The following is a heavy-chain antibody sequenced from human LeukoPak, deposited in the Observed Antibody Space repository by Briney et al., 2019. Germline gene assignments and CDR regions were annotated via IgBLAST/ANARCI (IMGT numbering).Heavy chain of an antibody. CDR2: ISYGGSNK. CDR1: GFTFSSYG. CDR3: AKTFGSYDILTGYYAADAFDI. V-gene: IGHV3-30*18. J-gene: IGHJ3*02. Sequence: GRSLRLSCAASGFTFSSYGMHWVRQAPGKGLEWVAVISYGGSNKYYADSVKGRSTISRDNSKNTLYLQMNSLRAEDTAVYYCAKTFGSYDILTGYYAADAFDIWGQGTMVTVSS. D-gene: IGHD3-9*01.